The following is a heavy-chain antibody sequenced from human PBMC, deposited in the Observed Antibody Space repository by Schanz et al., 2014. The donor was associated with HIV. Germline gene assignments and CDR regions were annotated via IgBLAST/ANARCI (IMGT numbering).Heavy chain of an antibody. V-gene: IGHV3-23*01. CDR1: GFTFRNYA. Sequence: EVQLLESGGGLVQPGGSLRLSCAASGFTFRNYAMSWVRQAPGKGLEWVSAISESGGSTYYADSVNGRFTISRDNSKNTLYLQMTTLRIDDTAVYYCAKPEYDSRGNSQSHFDYWGQGTLVTVSS. CDR2: ISESGGST. J-gene: IGHJ4*02. D-gene: IGHD3-22*01. CDR3: AKPEYDSRGNSQSHFDY.